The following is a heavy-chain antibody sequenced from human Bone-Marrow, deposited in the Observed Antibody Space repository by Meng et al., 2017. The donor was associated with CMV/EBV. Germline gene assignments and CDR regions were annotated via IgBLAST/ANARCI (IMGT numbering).Heavy chain of an antibody. D-gene: IGHD2-2*02. Sequence: GGSLRLSCAASGFTFSSYAMSWVRQAPGKGLEWVSVIYSGGSTYYADSVKGRFTISRDNSKNTLYLQMSSLRAEDTAVYYCARDQGAIKEYGMDVWGHGPTVTGYS. CDR3: ARDQGAIKEYGMDV. J-gene: IGHJ6*01. V-gene: IGHV3-53*01. CDR2: IYSGGST. CDR1: GFTFSSYA.